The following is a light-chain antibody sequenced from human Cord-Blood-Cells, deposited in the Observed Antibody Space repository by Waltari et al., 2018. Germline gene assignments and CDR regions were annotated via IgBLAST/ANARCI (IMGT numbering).Light chain of an antibody. V-gene: IGLV3-25*03. CDR3: QSADSSGTYV. J-gene: IGLJ1*01. Sequence: SYELTQQPSVSVSPGQSARITCSGDAVPKQYACWYQQKPGQAPVLVIYKDSERPSGIPERFSGSSSGTTVTLTISGVQAEDEADYYCQSADSSGTYVFGTGTKVTVL. CDR2: KDS. CDR1: AVPKQY.